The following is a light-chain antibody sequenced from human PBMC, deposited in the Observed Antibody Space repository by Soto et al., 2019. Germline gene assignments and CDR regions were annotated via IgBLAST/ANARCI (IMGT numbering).Light chain of an antibody. CDR1: QSVSSN. CDR2: VAS. V-gene: IGKV3-15*01. CDR3: QKYNNWIT. Sequence: EIVMTQSPATLSVSPGERATLSCRASQSVSSNLAWYQQKPGQAPRLLIYVASTRATGIPAMFSGSGSVTASIPTSSTLQSEDSAVYYWQKYNNWITFGQGTKVEIK. J-gene: IGKJ1*01.